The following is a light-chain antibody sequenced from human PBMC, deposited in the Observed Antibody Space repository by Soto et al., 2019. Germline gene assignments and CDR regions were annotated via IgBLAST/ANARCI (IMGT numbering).Light chain of an antibody. CDR2: AAS. V-gene: IGKV1-27*01. CDR1: QDISNY. J-gene: IGKJ3*01. CDR3: QKYNGAPPET. Sequence: DIQMTQSPSSLSATVGDRVTITCRASQDISNYLAWHQQKPGKVPKLLIYAASTLQPGVPSRFSGSGSGTDFTLTISSLQPEDVATYYCQKYNGAPPETFGPATKVAIK.